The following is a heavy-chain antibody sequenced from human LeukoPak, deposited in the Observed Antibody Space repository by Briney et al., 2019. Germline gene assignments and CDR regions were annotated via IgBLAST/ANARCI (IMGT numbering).Heavy chain of an antibody. CDR1: GGSISSYY. Sequence: LSETLSLTCTVSGGSISSYYWSWIRQPAGKGLEWIGRIYTSGRTNYNPSLKSRVTMSVATSKNQFSLKLSSVTAADTAVYYCARDLSDCSGGSCYSNYYYYGMDVWGQGTMVTVSS. CDR2: IYTSGRT. V-gene: IGHV4-4*07. CDR3: ARDLSDCSGGSCYSNYYYYGMDV. D-gene: IGHD2-15*01. J-gene: IGHJ6*02.